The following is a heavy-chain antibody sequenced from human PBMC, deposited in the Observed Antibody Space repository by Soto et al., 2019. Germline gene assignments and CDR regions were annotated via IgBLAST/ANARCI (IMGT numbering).Heavy chain of an antibody. J-gene: IGHJ4*02. V-gene: IGHV3-9*01. CDR3: AKGNPREMATLYYFDY. D-gene: IGHD5-12*01. Sequence: PXGSLRLSCSASGFTFDDYAMHWVRQAPGKGLEWVSGISWNSGSIGYADSVKGRFTISRDNAKNSLYLQMNSLRAEDTALYYCAKGNPREMATLYYFDYWGQGTLVTVSS. CDR1: GFTFDDYA. CDR2: ISWNSGSI.